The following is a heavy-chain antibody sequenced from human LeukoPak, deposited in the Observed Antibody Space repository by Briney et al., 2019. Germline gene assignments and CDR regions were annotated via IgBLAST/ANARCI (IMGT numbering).Heavy chain of an antibody. CDR1: GYTFTNYG. D-gene: IGHD3-22*01. CDR2: ISAYSGNT. CDR3: AISQGSYYDTSGYLGGDY. Sequence: ASVKVSCKASGYTFTNYGIFWVRQAPGQGLEWMGWISAYSGNTNYAQKLQGRVTMTTETSTSTAYMELESLGSDDTAVYYCAISQGSYYDTSGYLGGDYWGQGTQVTVSS. V-gene: IGHV1-18*01. J-gene: IGHJ4*02.